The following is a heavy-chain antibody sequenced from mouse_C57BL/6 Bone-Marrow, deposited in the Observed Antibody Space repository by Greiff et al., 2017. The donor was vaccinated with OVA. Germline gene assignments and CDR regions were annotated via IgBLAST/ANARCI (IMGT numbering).Heavy chain of an antibody. J-gene: IGHJ4*01. CDR1: GYTFTSYW. D-gene: IGHD1-1*01. CDR2: IDPSDSYT. V-gene: IGHV1-69*01. CDR3: ARERVTTVVATEAMDY. Sequence: QVQLQQPGAELVMPGASVKLSCKASGYTFTSYWMHWVKQRPGQGLEWIGEIDPSDSYTNYNQKFKGKSTLTVDKSSSTAYMQLSSLTSEDSAVYYCARERVTTVVATEAMDYWGQGTSVTVSS.